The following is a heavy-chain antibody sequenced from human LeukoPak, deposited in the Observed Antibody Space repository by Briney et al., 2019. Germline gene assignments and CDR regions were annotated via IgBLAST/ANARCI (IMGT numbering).Heavy chain of an antibody. CDR1: GFTFSSYA. D-gene: IGHD3-9*01. Sequence: GGSLRLSCAASGFTFSSYAMSWVRQAPGKGLEWVSTISDDGDSTYYADSVKGRFTISRDNSKNTLYLQMSGLRAEDTAVYFCATADWFSFDFWGQGTLVTVSS. CDR2: ISDDGDST. CDR3: ATADWFSFDF. J-gene: IGHJ4*02. V-gene: IGHV3-23*01.